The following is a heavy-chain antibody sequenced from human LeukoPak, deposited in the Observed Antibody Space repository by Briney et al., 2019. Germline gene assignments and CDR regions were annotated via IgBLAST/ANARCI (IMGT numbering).Heavy chain of an antibody. J-gene: IGHJ5*02. D-gene: IGHD6-6*01. Sequence: GASVKVSCKASGYTFTSYAMHWVRQAPGQRLEWMGWINAGNGNTKYSQKFQGRVTITRDTSASTAYMELSSLRSEDTAVYYCARGGRIAARPRFDPWGQGTLVTVSS. CDR2: INAGNGNT. CDR1: GYTFTSYA. V-gene: IGHV1-3*01. CDR3: ARGGRIAARPRFDP.